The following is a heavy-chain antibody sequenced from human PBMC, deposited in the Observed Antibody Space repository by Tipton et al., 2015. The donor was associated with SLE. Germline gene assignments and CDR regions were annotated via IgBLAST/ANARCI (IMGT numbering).Heavy chain of an antibody. CDR1: GYTFTGYY. V-gene: IGHV3-30*02. J-gene: IGHJ4*02. CDR2: IRDDGSNK. Sequence: QLVQSGAEVKKPGASVKVSCKASGYTFTGYYMNWVRQAPGKGLEWVAFIRDDGSNKYYADSVKGRFTISRDNSKNTLYLQMNSLRAEDTAVYYCAKGPRIYSSSYNFDYWGQGSLVTVSS. D-gene: IGHD6-13*01. CDR3: AKGPRIYSSSYNFDY.